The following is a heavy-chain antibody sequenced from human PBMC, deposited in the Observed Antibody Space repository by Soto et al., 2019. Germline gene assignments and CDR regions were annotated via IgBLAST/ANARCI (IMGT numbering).Heavy chain of an antibody. CDR1: GYTFTSYY. D-gene: IGHD6-6*01. Sequence: ASVKVSCKASGYTFTSYYMHWVRQAPGQGLEWMGIINPSGGSTNYAQKFQGRVTITADKSTSTAYMELSSLRSEDTAVYYCARTKYSSPFYYYYYYMDVWGKGTTVTVSS. CDR2: INPSGGST. CDR3: ARTKYSSPFYYYYYYMDV. J-gene: IGHJ6*03. V-gene: IGHV1-46*01.